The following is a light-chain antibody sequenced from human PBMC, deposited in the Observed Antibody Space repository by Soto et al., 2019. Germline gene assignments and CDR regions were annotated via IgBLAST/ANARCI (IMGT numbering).Light chain of an antibody. J-gene: IGKJ1*01. CDR3: QQYGSSPWT. CDR1: QSVSSSF. CDR2: GAS. V-gene: IGKV3-20*01. Sequence: EIVLTQSPGTLSLSPGERATLSCRASQSVSSSFLAWYQQKPGQAPRLLISGASSRATGIPDRFSGSGSGTDFTLTISGLEPEDFAVYYCQQYGSSPWTFGQVTKVEIK.